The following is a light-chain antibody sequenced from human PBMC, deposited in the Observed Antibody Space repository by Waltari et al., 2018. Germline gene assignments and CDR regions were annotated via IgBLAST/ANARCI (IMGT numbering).Light chain of an antibody. CDR1: SGSISTTSY. V-gene: IGLV8-61*01. Sequence: QTVVTQEPSLSVSPGGTVTLTCALSSGSISTTSYATWYQQSPGQAARTLVYKANSRSSGVPDRFSGSILGNKAALTITGAQADDGSDYYCALYMGSGIWVFGGGTKLTVL. J-gene: IGLJ3*02. CDR2: KAN. CDR3: ALYMGSGIWV.